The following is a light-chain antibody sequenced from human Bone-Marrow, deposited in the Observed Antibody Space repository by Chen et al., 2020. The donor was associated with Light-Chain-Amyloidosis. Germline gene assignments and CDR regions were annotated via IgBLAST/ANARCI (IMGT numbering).Light chain of an antibody. V-gene: IGLV3-25*03. CDR2: RDT. CDR1: DLPTKY. J-gene: IGLJ2*01. CDR3: QSADSSGTYEVI. Sequence: SYELTQPPSVSVPPGQTVSITCSGDDLPTKYAYWYQQKPGQAPVLVIPRDTERPSGISERFSGSSSGTTATLTISGVQAEDEADYHCQSADSSGTYEVIFGGGTKLTVL.